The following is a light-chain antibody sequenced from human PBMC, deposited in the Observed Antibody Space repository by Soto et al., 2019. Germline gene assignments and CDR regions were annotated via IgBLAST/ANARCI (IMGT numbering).Light chain of an antibody. Sequence: QSALTQPASVSGSPGQSITISCTGTSSDVGDYNYVSWYQQHPGKAPKLMIYDVSNRPSGVSNRFSGSKSGNTASLTISGLQPEDEADYHCSSYTSSSTLVVFGGGTKLTV. CDR1: SSDVGDYNY. CDR2: DVS. J-gene: IGLJ2*01. CDR3: SSYTSSSTLVV. V-gene: IGLV2-14*01.